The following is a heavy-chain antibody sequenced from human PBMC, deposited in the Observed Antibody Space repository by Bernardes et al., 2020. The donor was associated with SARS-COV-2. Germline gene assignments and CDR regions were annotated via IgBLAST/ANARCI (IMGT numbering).Heavy chain of an antibody. Sequence: VFCKASGYTFTGYYIHWVRQAPGQGLEWMGWINPNSGGTKYAQKFQGRVTMTRDTSISTVYMELSRLRSDDTAVYYCARGVYSDYAMDVWGQGTTVTGSS. CDR2: INPNSGGT. D-gene: IGHD4-4*01. V-gene: IGHV1-2*02. CDR1: GYTFTGYY. J-gene: IGHJ6*02. CDR3: ARGVYSDYAMDV.